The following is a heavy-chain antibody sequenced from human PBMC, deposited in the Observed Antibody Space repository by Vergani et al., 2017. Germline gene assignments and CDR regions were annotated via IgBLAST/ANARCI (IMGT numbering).Heavy chain of an antibody. V-gene: IGHV4-31*11. Sequence: QVQLQESGSGLVQASGTLSLTCAVSGGSISSGDHCWTWIRQRPGKGLEWIGYIFYSGTTYDNPSLRSRLTISVDTSQNQFSLKLRSVTAADTAVYYCARVDTQVPATSHFYYMDVWGKGTTVVVSS. CDR3: ARVDTQVPATSHFYYMDV. CDR2: IFYSGTT. CDR1: GGSISSGDHC. J-gene: IGHJ6*03. D-gene: IGHD6-25*01.